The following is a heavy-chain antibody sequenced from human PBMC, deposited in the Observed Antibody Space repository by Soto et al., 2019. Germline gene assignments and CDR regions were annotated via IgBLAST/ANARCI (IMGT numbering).Heavy chain of an antibody. D-gene: IGHD3-22*01. Sequence: PSETLSLTCTVTCSSISSYYWSWIRQPAGKGLEWIGRIYTSGSTNYNPSLKSRVTMSVDTPKNQFSLKLSSVTATDTAVYYCAREDYYDSSGYSLDYWGQGTLVTVSS. CDR1: CSSISSYY. CDR3: AREDYYDSSGYSLDY. V-gene: IGHV4-4*07. J-gene: IGHJ4*02. CDR2: IYTSGST.